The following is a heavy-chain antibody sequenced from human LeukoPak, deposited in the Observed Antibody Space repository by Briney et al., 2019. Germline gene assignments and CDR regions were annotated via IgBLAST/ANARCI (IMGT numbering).Heavy chain of an antibody. D-gene: IGHD3-9*01. V-gene: IGHV4-59*08. Sequence: SETLSLTCTVSGGSISSYYWSWIRQPPGKGLEWIGYIYYSGSTNYNPSLKSRVTISVDTSKNQFSLKLSSVTAADTAVYYCARRRIRYFDWLWAFDIWGQGTMVTVSS. CDR2: IYYSGST. J-gene: IGHJ3*02. CDR3: ARRRIRYFDWLWAFDI. CDR1: GGSISSYY.